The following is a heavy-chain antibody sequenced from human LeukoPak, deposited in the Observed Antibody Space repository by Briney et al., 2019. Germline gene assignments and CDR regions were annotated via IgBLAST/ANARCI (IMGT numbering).Heavy chain of an antibody. CDR2: IKPDGSEK. Sequence: GGSLRLSCAASGFTFTSDWMSWVRQAPGKGLEWVANIKPDGSEKYYVDSVKGRFTISRDNAKNSLYLQMNSLRAEDTAVYYCARLREIPVFGVVTKSTSYFDYWGQGTLVTVSS. CDR1: GFTFTSDW. D-gene: IGHD3-3*01. J-gene: IGHJ4*02. V-gene: IGHV3-7*01. CDR3: ARLREIPVFGVVTKSTSYFDY.